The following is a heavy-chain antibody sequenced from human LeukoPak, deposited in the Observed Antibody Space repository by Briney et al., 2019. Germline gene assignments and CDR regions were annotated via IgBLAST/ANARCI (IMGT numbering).Heavy chain of an antibody. V-gene: IGHV3-74*01. CDR3: ARGRYYGMDV. J-gene: IGHJ6*02. Sequence: WVSRVNSDASSTTYAGSLKGRFTISRENAKNTLYLQMNILRAEDMAVYYCARGRYYGMDVWGQGTTXT. CDR2: VNSDASST.